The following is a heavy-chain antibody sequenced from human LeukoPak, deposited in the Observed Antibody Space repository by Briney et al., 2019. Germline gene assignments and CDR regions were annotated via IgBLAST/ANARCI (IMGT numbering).Heavy chain of an antibody. CDR1: GFTFSSYW. CDR2: IKQDGSHI. Sequence: GGSLSLSCVASGFTFSSYWRSWVRQVPGKGLEWVANIKQDGSHIYYVDSLKGRFTISRDKAKNSLYLQMNSLRVEDTAVYYCARIGYSSSSFDFWGQGTLVTVSS. J-gene: IGHJ4*02. D-gene: IGHD6-6*01. V-gene: IGHV3-7*01. CDR3: ARIGYSSSSFDF.